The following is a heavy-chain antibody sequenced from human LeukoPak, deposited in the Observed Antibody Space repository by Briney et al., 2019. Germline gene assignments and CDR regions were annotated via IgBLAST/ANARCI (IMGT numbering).Heavy chain of an antibody. CDR2: IIWNSGSI. D-gene: IGHD1-26*01. V-gene: IGHV3-9*01. CDR3: AKENSGGATPYYFDY. J-gene: IGHJ4*02. Sequence: PGKSLRLSCAASVFTFDDYAMHWVRQAPGKGLEWVSGIIWNSGSIGYADSVKGRFSISRDNANNSLYLQMNSLRAEDTASFYCAKENSGGATPYYFDYWGQGTLVTVSS. CDR1: VFTFDDYA.